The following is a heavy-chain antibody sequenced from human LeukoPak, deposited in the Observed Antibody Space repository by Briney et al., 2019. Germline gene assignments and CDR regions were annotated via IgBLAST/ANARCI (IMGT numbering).Heavy chain of an antibody. J-gene: IGHJ4*02. CDR2: IYHSGST. D-gene: IGHD2-15*01. CDR1: GYSISSGYY. CDR3: ARGPVVPLDY. V-gene: IGHV4-38-2*01. Sequence: PSETLSLTCAVSGYSISSGYYWGWIRQPPGKGLEWIGSIYHSGSTYYNPSLKSRVTISVDTSKNQFSLKLSSVTAADTAVYYCARGPVVPLDYWGQGTLVTVSS.